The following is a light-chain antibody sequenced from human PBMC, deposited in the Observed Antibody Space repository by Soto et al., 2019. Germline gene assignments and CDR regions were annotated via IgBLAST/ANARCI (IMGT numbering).Light chain of an antibody. CDR2: GAS. CDR1: QNIDRR. V-gene: IGKV1-5*03. J-gene: IGKJ1*01. Sequence: DIQMTQSPSTLSASVGDIVTITCRASQNIDRRLAWYQQKPGKAPNLLNYGASSLESGAPSRLGGSGSGTEFTSTISGLRPDDFATYYGQPYNCYPWTLGQGTNVEIK. CDR3: QPYNCYPWT.